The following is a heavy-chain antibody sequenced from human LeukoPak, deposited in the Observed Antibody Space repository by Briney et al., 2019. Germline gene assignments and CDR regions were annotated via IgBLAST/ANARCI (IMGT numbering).Heavy chain of an antibody. J-gene: IGHJ5*02. CDR2: IYSGGST. CDR3: ARGSSLLGYCSGGSCYGGFDP. V-gene: IGHV3-53*01. CDR1: GFTFSSYA. Sequence: GGSLRLSCAASGFTFSSYAMSWVRQAPGKGLEWVSVIYSGGSTYYADSVKGRFTISRDNSKNTLYLQMNSLRAEDTAVYYCARGSSLLGYCSGGSCYGGFDPWGQGTLVTVSS. D-gene: IGHD2-15*01.